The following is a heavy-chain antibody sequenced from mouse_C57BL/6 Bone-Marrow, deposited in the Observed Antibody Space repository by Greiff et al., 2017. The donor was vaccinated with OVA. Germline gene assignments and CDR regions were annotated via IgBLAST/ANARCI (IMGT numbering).Heavy chain of an antibody. V-gene: IGHV1-22*01. J-gene: IGHJ2*01. CDR2: INPNNGGT. CDR3: ARRRRYYYGSSLDY. CDR1: GYTFTDYN. Sequence: EVKLVESGPELVKPGASVKMSCKASGYTFTDYNMHWVKQSHGKSLEWIGYINPNNGGTSYNQKFKGKATLTVNKSSSTAYMELRSLTSEDSAVYYCARRRRYYYGSSLDYWGQGTTLTVAS. D-gene: IGHD1-1*01.